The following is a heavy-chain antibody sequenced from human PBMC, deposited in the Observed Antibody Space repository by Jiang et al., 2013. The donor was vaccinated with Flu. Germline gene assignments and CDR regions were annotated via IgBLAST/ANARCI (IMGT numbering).Heavy chain of an antibody. D-gene: IGHD6-19*01. J-gene: IGHJ4*02. V-gene: IGHV3-9*01. CDR3: VKDIGAVPGTGYFDY. CDR1: GFTFNDYA. Sequence: VQLVESGGGLVQPGRSLRLSCAASGFTFNDYAMHWVRQAPGKGLEWVSGMNGNSDRIDYADSVKGRFTISRDNAKNFLYLQMDSLRVEDTAFYYCVKDIGAVPGTGYFDYWGQGALVTVSS. CDR2: MNGNSDRI.